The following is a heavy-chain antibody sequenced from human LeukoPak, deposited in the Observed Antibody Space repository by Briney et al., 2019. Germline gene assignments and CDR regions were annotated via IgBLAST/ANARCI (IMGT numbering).Heavy chain of an antibody. CDR1: GGSISSSY. J-gene: IGHJ4*02. CDR3: ARAGSGSYAHHSTFDY. D-gene: IGHD1-26*01. Sequence: SETLSLTCTVSGGSISSSYWSWIRQRPGQGLGWIGYIYYSGSTNYNPSLKSRVTISVDTSKNQFSLKLRSVAAADTAVDYCARAGSGSYAHHSTFDYWGQGTLVTASS. V-gene: IGHV4-59*01. CDR2: IYYSGST.